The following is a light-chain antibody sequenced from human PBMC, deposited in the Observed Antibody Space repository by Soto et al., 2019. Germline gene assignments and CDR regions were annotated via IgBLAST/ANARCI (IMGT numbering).Light chain of an antibody. CDR1: SSDVGGYNY. CDR2: EVS. Sequence: QSVLTQPASVSGSPGQSITISCTGTSSDVGGYNYVSWYQQHPGKAPKLMIYEVSNRPSGVSNRFSGSKSGNMAFLTISGLQAEDEADYYCSSFTSINTWVFGGGTKLTVL. J-gene: IGLJ3*02. V-gene: IGLV2-14*01. CDR3: SSFTSINTWV.